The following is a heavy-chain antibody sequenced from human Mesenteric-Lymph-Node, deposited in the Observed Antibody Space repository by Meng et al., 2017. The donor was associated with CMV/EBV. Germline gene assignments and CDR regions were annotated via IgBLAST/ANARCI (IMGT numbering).Heavy chain of an antibody. CDR3: AKRGSYDSDSSEY. D-gene: IGHD3-22*01. CDR1: GAFISNCTSY. Sequence: LQGGGPRLGTPSPPLSLSRIDSGAFISNCTSYWTWTRQPAREGLEWIGSVHHSGTTYYLPSLKGRPTVTVDTSANLFSWTLTTVTAADTATDSTAKRGSYDSDSSEYWGQGTLVTVSS. V-gene: IGHV4-39*01. J-gene: IGHJ4*02. CDR2: VHHSGTT.